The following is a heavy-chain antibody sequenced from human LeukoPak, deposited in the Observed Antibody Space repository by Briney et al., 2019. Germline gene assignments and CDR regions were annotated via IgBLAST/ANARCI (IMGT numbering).Heavy chain of an antibody. D-gene: IGHD6-19*01. CDR3: ARDTTVAGTSDY. Sequence: GGSLRLSCAASGFSFSAYWMSWVRQAPGKGLEWVANIKVDGTEKYYVDSVKGRFTISRDNAKNSLYLQMNSLRAEDTAVYYCARDTTVAGTSDYWGQGTLVTVSS. V-gene: IGHV3-7*01. J-gene: IGHJ4*02. CDR2: IKVDGTEK. CDR1: GFSFSAYW.